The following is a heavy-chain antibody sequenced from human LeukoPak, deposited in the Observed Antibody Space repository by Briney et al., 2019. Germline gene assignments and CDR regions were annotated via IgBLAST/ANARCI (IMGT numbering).Heavy chain of an antibody. Sequence: PSETLSLTCTVSGGSISSGSYYWSWIRQPAGKGLEWIGRIYTSGSTNYNPSLKSRVTISVDTSKNQFSLKLSSVIVADTAVYYCARTPRVVPAAISYYYMDVWGKGTTVTISS. V-gene: IGHV4-61*02. J-gene: IGHJ6*03. CDR1: GGSISSGSYY. D-gene: IGHD2-2*01. CDR3: ARTPRVVPAAISYYYMDV. CDR2: IYTSGST.